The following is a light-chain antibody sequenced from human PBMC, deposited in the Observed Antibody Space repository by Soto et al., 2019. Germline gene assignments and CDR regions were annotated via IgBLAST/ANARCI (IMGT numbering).Light chain of an antibody. Sequence: DIQMTQSPSTLSASVGDRVTITCRASQGISSWLAWYQQKPGKSPKLLIYKASSLESGVPSRFSGSVSGTEFTLTISSLQPDDFATYYCQQYNSYPTFGGGTKVEIK. CDR3: QQYNSYPT. CDR1: QGISSW. J-gene: IGKJ4*01. V-gene: IGKV1-5*03. CDR2: KAS.